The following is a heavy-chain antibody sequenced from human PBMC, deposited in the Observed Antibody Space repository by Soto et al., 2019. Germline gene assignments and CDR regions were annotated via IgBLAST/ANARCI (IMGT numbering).Heavy chain of an antibody. CDR2: INPNSGGT. J-gene: IGHJ6*02. V-gene: IGHV1-2*06. CDR3: ARDHSSAYGTGDKCYYEIDV. Sequence: ASVKVSCKAFGYTFSCYYIYWVARAPGQGLKWMGRINPNSGGTNYAQKFQGRVTITRDKPIVTAYRELSSMISDDTAVYSCARDHSSAYGTGDKCYYEIDVWG. D-gene: IGHD2-8*02. CDR1: GYTFSCYY.